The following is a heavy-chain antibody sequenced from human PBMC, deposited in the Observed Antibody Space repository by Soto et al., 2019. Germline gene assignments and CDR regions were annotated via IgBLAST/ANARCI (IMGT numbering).Heavy chain of an antibody. CDR3: ARQGSWPYYYYGLDV. CDR1: GYTFTTSG. J-gene: IGHJ6*02. V-gene: IGHV1-18*01. Sequence: QVQLVQSGPEVRKPGASVKVSCEASGYTFTTSGISWVRQVPGQGLEWMGWISTYNGETNYAQNFQGRVLMTADTSTGTAYMELMSLKSDDTAVYYCARQGSWPYYYYGLDVWGQGTTVTVSS. CDR2: ISTYNGET. D-gene: IGHD1-26*01.